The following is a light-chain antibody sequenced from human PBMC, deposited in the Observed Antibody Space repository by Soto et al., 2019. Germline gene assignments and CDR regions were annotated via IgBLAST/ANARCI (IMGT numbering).Light chain of an antibody. Sequence: DIQMTQSPSSLSASVGDRLTITCQASHDITSYLNWYQHKPGKAPKLLIYDASILEAGVPPRFSGSGSGTDFTLTISGLQPEDVATYYCQQYDSDSYTFGQGTKLDIK. CDR3: QQYDSDSYT. J-gene: IGKJ2*01. CDR2: DAS. CDR1: HDITSY. V-gene: IGKV1-33*01.